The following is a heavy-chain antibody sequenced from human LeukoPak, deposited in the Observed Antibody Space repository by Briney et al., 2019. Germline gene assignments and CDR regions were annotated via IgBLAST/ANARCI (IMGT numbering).Heavy chain of an antibody. V-gene: IGHV3-11*01. J-gene: IGHJ4*02. CDR1: GFTFSDYY. D-gene: IGHD5-18*01. CDR3: ARETQGIQLWLYHFDY. Sequence: GGSLRLSCAASGFTFSDYYMSWIRQAPGKGLEWVSYISSSGSTMYYADSVKGRFTISRDNAKNSLYLQMNSLRAEDTAVYYCARETQGIQLWLYHFDYWGQGTLVTVSS. CDR2: ISSSGSTM.